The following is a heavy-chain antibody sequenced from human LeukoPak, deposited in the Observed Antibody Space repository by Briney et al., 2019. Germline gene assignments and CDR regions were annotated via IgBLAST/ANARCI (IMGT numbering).Heavy chain of an antibody. J-gene: IGHJ4*02. CDR2: INPNSGGT. Sequence: ASVKVSCKASGYTFTGYYMHWVRQAPGQGLEWMGWINPNSGGTNYAQKFQGWVTMTRDTSISTAYMELSRLRSDDTAVYYCARVGGYSGYEYFDYWGQGTLVTVSS. CDR1: GYTFTGYY. D-gene: IGHD5-12*01. CDR3: ARVGGYSGYEYFDY. V-gene: IGHV1-2*04.